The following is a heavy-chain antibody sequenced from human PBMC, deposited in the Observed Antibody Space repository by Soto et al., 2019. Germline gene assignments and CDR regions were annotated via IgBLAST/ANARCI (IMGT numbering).Heavy chain of an antibody. CDR1: GFTFSSYA. V-gene: IGHV3-23*01. D-gene: IGHD3-22*01. J-gene: IGHJ4*02. Sequence: AAETLSLTCAASGFTFSSYAISWVRQAPGKGLEWVSAISGTGGSTYYADSMKDRFTISRDNSKNKLYLQMNSLRAEDTAVYYCAKGHMIVVVISYFDYWGQGTLVTVSS. CDR2: ISGTGGST. CDR3: AKGHMIVVVISYFDY.